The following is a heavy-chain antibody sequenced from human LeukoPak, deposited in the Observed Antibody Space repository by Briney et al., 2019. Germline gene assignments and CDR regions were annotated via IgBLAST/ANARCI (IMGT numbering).Heavy chain of an antibody. Sequence: PGRSLRLSCAASGFTFDDYAMHWVRQAPGKGLEWVSGISWNSGSIGYADSVKGRFTISRDNAKNSLYLQMNSLRAEDTALYYCALGEMATPIDYWGQGTLVTVSS. J-gene: IGHJ4*02. CDR1: GFTFDDYA. CDR2: ISWNSGSI. V-gene: IGHV3-9*01. CDR3: ALGEMATPIDY. D-gene: IGHD5-24*01.